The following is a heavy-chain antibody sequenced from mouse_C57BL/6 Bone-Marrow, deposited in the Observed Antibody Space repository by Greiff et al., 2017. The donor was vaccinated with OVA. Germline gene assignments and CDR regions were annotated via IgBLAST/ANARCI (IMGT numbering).Heavy chain of an antibody. CDR1: GYTFTSYT. D-gene: IGHD2-5*01. CDR2: INPSSGYH. CDR3: ASHYSNYEGWYFDV. V-gene: IGHV1-4*01. J-gene: IGHJ1*03. Sequence: QVQLQQSGAELARPGASVKMSCKASGYTFTSYTMHWVKQRPGKGLEWIGYINPSSGYHKYNQKFKDKATLTAAKSSSTAYMQLSCLTSEDSAVYYCASHYSNYEGWYFDVWGTGTTVTVSS.